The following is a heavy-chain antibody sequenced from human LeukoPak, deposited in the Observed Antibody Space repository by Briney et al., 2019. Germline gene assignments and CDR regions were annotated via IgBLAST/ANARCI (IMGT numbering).Heavy chain of an antibody. J-gene: IGHJ2*01. CDR1: GFTFSTYE. V-gene: IGHV3-48*03. CDR2: ISTSGIE. Sequence: SGGSLRLSCVASGFTFSTYEMNWVRQAPGKGLEWVSYISTSGIEHYADSVRGRFTISRDNAKKSVYLQMNSLRVDDTAVYYCSRVVTTVTIWHFNPWGRGTLVTVFS. D-gene: IGHD4-17*01. CDR3: SRVVTTVTIWHFNP.